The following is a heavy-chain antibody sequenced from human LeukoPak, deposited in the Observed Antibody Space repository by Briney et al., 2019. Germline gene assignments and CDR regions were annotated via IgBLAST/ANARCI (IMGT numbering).Heavy chain of an antibody. CDR1: GFTFSDYY. Sequence: KSGGSLRLSCAASGFTFSDYYMSWIRQAPGKGLEWVSYISSSGSTIYYADSVKGRFTISRDNAKNSLYLQMNSLRAEDTAVYYCASLPWWYYDSSGRFDYWGQGTLVTVSS. D-gene: IGHD3-22*01. J-gene: IGHJ4*02. CDR3: ASLPWWYYDSSGRFDY. CDR2: ISSSGSTI. V-gene: IGHV3-11*04.